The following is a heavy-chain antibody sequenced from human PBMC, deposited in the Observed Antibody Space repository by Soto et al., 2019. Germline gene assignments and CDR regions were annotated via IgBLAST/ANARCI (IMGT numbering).Heavy chain of an antibody. Sequence: QITLKESGPPLVKPTQTLTLTCTLSGFSLNTGGGGVVWIRQPPGKALEWLALIYWNDDKRYSPSLKSRLTITKDTSRNQVVLTMTDMGPVDTATYYCARRPNWGMEGLGAWGQGTTVTVSS. CDR2: IYWNDDK. CDR1: GFSLNTGGGG. V-gene: IGHV2-5*01. CDR3: ARRPNWGMEGLGA. J-gene: IGHJ6*02. D-gene: IGHD7-27*01.